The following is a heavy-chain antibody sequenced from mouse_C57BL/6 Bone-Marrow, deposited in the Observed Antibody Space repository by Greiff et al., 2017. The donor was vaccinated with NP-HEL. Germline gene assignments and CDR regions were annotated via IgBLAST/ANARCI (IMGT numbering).Heavy chain of an antibody. V-gene: IGHV1-19*01. D-gene: IGHD2-14*01. J-gene: IGHJ4*01. CDR2: INPYNGGT. CDR1: GYTFTDYY. CDR3: ARGNYRGDY. Sequence: EVQRVESGPVLVKPGASVKMSCKASGYTFTDYYMNWVKQSHGKSLEWIGVINPYNGGTSYNQKFKGKATLTVDKSSSTAYMELNSLTSEDSAVYYCARGNYRGDYWGQGTSVTVSS.